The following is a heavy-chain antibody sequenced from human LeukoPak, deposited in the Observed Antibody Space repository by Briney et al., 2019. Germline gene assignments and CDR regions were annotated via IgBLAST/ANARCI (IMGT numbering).Heavy chain of an antibody. J-gene: IGHJ5*01. D-gene: IGHD6-19*01. CDR2: INANSGST. V-gene: IGHV3-23*01. CDR1: GFAFNFYA. CDR3: AKPISGGLAVTADWFDP. Sequence: GGSLRLSCAAPGFAFNFYAMSWLRQPPGKGLEWVSTINANSGSTSYAASVRGRFTISRDNSKNTLYLQVNTLRADDTAVYYCAKPISGGLAVTADWFDPWGQGTLVVVPS.